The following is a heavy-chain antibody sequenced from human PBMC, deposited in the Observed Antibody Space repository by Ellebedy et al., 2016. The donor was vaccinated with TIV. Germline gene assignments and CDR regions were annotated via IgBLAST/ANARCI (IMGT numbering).Heavy chain of an antibody. Sequence: GESLKISCAASGFTFSSYPMNWVRQAPGKGLEWVSAISDTGGSTYYADSVKGRFTISRDNSKNTLYLQMNSLRAEDTAVYYCARARGCSGGRCYSADYWGQGTLVTVSS. J-gene: IGHJ4*02. CDR3: ARARGCSGGRCYSADY. CDR2: ISDTGGST. CDR1: GFTFSSYP. D-gene: IGHD2-15*01. V-gene: IGHV3-23*01.